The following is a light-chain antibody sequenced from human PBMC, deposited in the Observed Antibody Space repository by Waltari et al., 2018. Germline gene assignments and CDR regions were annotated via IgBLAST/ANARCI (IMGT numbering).Light chain of an antibody. CDR2: ATS. V-gene: IGKV3-20*01. CDR1: QGVSSGS. J-gene: IGKJ2*01. CDR3: QQYGSSPVYT. Sequence: EIVLTQSPSTLSLSPGERATLSCRASQGVSSGSLAWYQQKPGQAPRLLIYATSTRATGIPDRFSGSGSGTDFTLTISRLEPEDFAVYYCQQYGSSPVYTFGQGTKLEIK.